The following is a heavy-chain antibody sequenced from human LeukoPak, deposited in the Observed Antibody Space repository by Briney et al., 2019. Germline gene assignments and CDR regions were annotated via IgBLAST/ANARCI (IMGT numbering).Heavy chain of an antibody. Sequence: SATLSLTCTVSGGSISSSSYYWGWIRQPPGKGLEWTGSIYYSGSTYYNPSLKSRVTISVDTSKNQFSLKLSSVTAADTAVYYCARRAPSKTDSKGAKGAFDIWGQGTMVTVSS. CDR3: ARRAPSKTDSKGAKGAFDI. CDR1: GGSISSSSYY. J-gene: IGHJ3*02. D-gene: IGHD1-1*01. V-gene: IGHV4-39*01. CDR2: IYYSGST.